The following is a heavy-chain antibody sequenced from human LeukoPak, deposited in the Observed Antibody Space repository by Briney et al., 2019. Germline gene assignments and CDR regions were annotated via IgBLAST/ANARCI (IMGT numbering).Heavy chain of an antibody. V-gene: IGHV4-4*07. J-gene: IGHJ4*02. CDR2: IYSSGST. Sequence: SKTLSLTCTVSGGSISRYFWSWIRQPAGKGLEWIGRIYSSGSTNYSPSLKSRAIMSVDTSKNQFSLKLTSVTAADTAVYYCARDLSNGLTYSPFDYWGQGTLVTVSS. D-gene: IGHD2-8*01. CDR1: GGSISRYF. CDR3: ARDLSNGLTYSPFDY.